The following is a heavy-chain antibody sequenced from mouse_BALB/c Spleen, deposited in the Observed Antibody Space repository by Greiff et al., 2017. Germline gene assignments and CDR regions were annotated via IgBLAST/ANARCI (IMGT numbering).Heavy chain of an antibody. CDR2: IWGDGST. CDR3: ARDQGYYAMDY. Sequence: QVQLKEPGPGLVAPSQSLSITCTVSGFSLTGYGVNWVRQPPGKGLEWLGMIWGDGSTDYNSALKSRLSISKDNSKSQVFLKMNSLQTDDTARYYCARDQGYYAMDYWGQGTSVTVSS. V-gene: IGHV2-6-7*01. CDR1: GFSLTGYG. J-gene: IGHJ4*01. D-gene: IGHD3-2*02.